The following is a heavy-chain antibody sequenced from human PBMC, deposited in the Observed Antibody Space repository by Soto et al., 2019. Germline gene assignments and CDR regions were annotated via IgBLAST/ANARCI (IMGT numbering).Heavy chain of an antibody. J-gene: IGHJ6*02. CDR1: GFTFSSYG. V-gene: IGHV3-33*01. Sequence: QVQLVESGGGVVQPGRSLRLSCAASGFTFSSYGMHWVRQAPGKGLEWVAVIWYDGSNKYYADPVKGRFTISRDNSKNTLYLQRNSLRAEDTAVYYCASCLRGRSGWYHYGMDVWCQGTTVTVSS. CDR2: IWYDGSNK. D-gene: IGHD6-19*01. CDR3: ASCLRGRSGWYHYGMDV.